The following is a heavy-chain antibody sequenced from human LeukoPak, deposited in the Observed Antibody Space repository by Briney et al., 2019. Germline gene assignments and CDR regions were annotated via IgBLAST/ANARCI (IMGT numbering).Heavy chain of an antibody. CDR1: GITLSNCG. J-gene: IGHJ4*02. V-gene: IGHV3-23*01. Sequence: GGSLRLSCAVSGITLSNCGMSWVRQAPGKGLEWVAGISDSGGRTNYADSVEGRFTISRDNPKNTLYLQMNSLRAEDTAVYFCAKRGVVIRVILVGFHKEAYYFDSWGQGALVTVSS. CDR2: ISDSGGRT. CDR3: AKRGVVIRVILVGFHKEAYYFDS. D-gene: IGHD3-22*01.